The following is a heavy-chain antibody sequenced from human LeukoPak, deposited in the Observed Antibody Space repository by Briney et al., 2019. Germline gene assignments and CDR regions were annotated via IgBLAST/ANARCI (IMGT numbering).Heavy chain of an antibody. D-gene: IGHD3-22*01. J-gene: IGHJ4*02. V-gene: IGHV4-59*01. CDR1: GGSISSYY. CDR2: IYYSGST. Sequence: SETLSLTCTVSGGSISSYYWSWIRQPPGKGLEWIGYIYYSGSTNYNPSLKSRVTISVDTSKNQFSLKLSSVTAADTAVYYCARAEETSAPTKVVVISMWGQGTLVTVSS. CDR3: ARAEETSAPTKVVVISM.